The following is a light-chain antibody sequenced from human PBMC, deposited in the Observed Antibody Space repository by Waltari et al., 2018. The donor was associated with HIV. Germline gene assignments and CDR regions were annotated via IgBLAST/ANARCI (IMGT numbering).Light chain of an antibody. Sequence: EIVLTQSPATLSLSPGERATLSCRASQSVGNYLAWYQQKPGQAPRLLIYDTSSRATGIPVRFSGSGFGTDFTLTISSLEPEDFAVYYCQQRSDWPTFGQGTKVEIK. CDR3: QQRSDWPT. J-gene: IGKJ2*01. CDR2: DTS. V-gene: IGKV3-11*01. CDR1: QSVGNY.